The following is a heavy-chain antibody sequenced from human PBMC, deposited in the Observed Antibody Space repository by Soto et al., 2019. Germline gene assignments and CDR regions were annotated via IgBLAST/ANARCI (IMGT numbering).Heavy chain of an antibody. J-gene: IGHJ6*03. CDR1: GGTFSSYT. CDR3: ARDTRYGSGSYYEAYYYYYMDV. CDR2: IIPILGIA. D-gene: IGHD3-10*01. Sequence: QVQLVQSGAEVKKPGSSVKVSCKASGGTFSSYTISWVRQAPGQGLEWMGRIIPILGIANYAQKFQGRVTIAADKSTSEANMELSSLRSEDTAVYYCARDTRYGSGSYYEAYYYYYMDVWGKGTTVTVSS. V-gene: IGHV1-69*08.